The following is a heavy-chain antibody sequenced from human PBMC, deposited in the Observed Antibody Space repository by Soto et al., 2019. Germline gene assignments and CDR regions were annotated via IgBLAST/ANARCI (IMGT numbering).Heavy chain of an antibody. Sequence: ASVKVSCKASGYTFTSYAMHWVRQAPGQRLEWMGWINAGNGNTKYSQKFQGRVTITRDTSASTAYMELSSLRSEDTAVYYCARLGGWTYNWFDPWGQGTLVTVSS. CDR1: GYTFTSYA. J-gene: IGHJ5*02. CDR2: INAGNGNT. V-gene: IGHV1-3*01. CDR3: ARLGGWTYNWFDP. D-gene: IGHD6-19*01.